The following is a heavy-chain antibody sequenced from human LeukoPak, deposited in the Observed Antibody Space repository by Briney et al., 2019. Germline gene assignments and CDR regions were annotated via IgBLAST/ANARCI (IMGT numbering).Heavy chain of an antibody. CDR3: ARESDSSSWPGEYYYYMDV. D-gene: IGHD6-13*01. V-gene: IGHV3-21*01. Sequence: GGPLRLSRAASGFTFSSYSMNWVRQAPGKGLEWVSSISSSSSYIYYADSVKGRFTISRDNAKNSLYLQMNSLRAEDTAVYYCARESDSSSWPGEYYYYMDVWGKGTTVTVSS. J-gene: IGHJ6*03. CDR2: ISSSSSYI. CDR1: GFTFSSYS.